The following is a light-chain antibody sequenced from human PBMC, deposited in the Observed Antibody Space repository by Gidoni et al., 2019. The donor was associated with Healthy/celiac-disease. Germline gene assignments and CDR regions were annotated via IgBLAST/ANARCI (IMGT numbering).Light chain of an antibody. V-gene: IGLV2-23*01. Sequence: SAAPGQSITISCTGTSSDVGSYNLVSWYQQHPGKAPKLMIYEGSKRPSGVSNRFSGSKSGNTASLTISGLQAEDEADYYCCSYAGSSKVFGGGTKLTVL. J-gene: IGLJ2*01. CDR1: SSDVGSYNL. CDR2: EGS. CDR3: CSYAGSSKV.